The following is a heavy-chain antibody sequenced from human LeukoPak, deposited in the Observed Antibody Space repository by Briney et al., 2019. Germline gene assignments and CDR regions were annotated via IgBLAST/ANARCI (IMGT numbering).Heavy chain of an antibody. CDR2: MNPNSGNT. Sequence: GASVKVSCEASGYTFTSYDINWVRQATGQGLEWMGWMNPNSGNTGYAQKFQGRVTMTRNTSISTAYMELSSLRSEDTAVYYCATRPKYSGSYYFDYWGQGTLVTVSS. CDR1: GYTFTSYD. V-gene: IGHV1-8*01. J-gene: IGHJ4*02. CDR3: ATRPKYSGSYYFDY. D-gene: IGHD1-26*01.